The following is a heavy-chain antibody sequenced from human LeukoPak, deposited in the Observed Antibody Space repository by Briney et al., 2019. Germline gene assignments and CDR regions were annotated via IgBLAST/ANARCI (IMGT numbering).Heavy chain of an antibody. D-gene: IGHD5-12*01. V-gene: IGHV4-61*02. J-gene: IGHJ4*02. Sequence: SETLSLTCTVSGGSISSGNYYWTWIRQPAGKGLEWIGRIYTSGSTNYNPSLKSRVTISVDTSKNQFSLKLSSVTAADTAVYYCARDRGYSGYEPLIDSWGQGTLVTVPS. CDR3: ARDRGYSGYEPLIDS. CDR2: IYTSGST. CDR1: GGSISSGNYY.